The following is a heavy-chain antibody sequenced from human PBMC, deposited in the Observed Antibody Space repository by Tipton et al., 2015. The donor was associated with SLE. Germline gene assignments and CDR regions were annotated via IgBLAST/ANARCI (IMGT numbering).Heavy chain of an antibody. J-gene: IGHJ4*02. CDR2: ISSSSSYI. Sequence: SLRLSCAASGFTFSSYSMNWVRQAPGKGLEWVSSISSSSSYIYYADSVKGRFTISRDNAESSLFLQMNSLRVEDTAMYYCVTAVGARPFAHAENWGQGTLVTVSS. CDR1: GFTFSSYS. V-gene: IGHV3-21*01. CDR3: VTAVGARPFAHAEN. D-gene: IGHD4/OR15-4a*01.